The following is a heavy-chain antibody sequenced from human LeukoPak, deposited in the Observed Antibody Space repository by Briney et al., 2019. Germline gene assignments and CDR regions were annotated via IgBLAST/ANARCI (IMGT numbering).Heavy chain of an antibody. J-gene: IGHJ4*02. Sequence: GRSLRLSCAASGFTFDDYAMHWVRQAPGKGLEWVSGISWNSGSIGYAGSVKGRFTISRDNAKNSLYLQMNSLRAEDTALYYCAKAQTYYYGSGSYYTTYYFDYWGQGTLVTVSS. CDR3: AKAQTYYYGSGSYYTTYYFDY. D-gene: IGHD3-10*01. CDR2: ISWNSGSI. V-gene: IGHV3-9*01. CDR1: GFTFDDYA.